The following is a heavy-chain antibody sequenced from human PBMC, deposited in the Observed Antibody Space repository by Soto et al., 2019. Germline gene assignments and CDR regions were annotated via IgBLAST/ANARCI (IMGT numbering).Heavy chain of an antibody. CDR2: IYPGDSDT. D-gene: IGHD6-19*01. CDR1: GYSFTSYW. J-gene: IGHJ6*02. Sequence: PGESLKISCKGSGYSFTSYWIGWVRQMPGKGLEWMGIIYPGDSDTRYSPSFQGQVTVSADKSISTAYLQWSSLKASDTAMYYCARQRCSGWYRYYYYYGMDAWGQGTTVTVSS. V-gene: IGHV5-51*01. CDR3: ARQRCSGWYRYYYYYGMDA.